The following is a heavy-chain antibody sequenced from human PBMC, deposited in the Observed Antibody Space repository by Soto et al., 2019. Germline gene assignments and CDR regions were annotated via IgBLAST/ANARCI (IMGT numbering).Heavy chain of an antibody. CDR1: GFTFSNYG. D-gene: IGHD1-26*01. V-gene: IGHV3-33*01. Sequence: QVQLVESGGDVVQPGRSLRLSCAASGFTFSNYGMHWARQAPGKGLEWVAAILYDGSNKYYADSVKGRFTISRDNSKNTLYLQMNSLRAEDTAVYYWAGGTSYFDYCGQGTLVTVSS. J-gene: IGHJ4*02. CDR2: ILYDGSNK. CDR3: AGGTSYFDY.